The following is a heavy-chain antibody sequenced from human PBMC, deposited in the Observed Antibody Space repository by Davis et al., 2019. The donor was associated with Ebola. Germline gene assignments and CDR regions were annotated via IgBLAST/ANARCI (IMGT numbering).Heavy chain of an antibody. CDR1: GASISSAH. Sequence: MPSETLSLTCTVSGASISSAHWSWIRQPPGEGLEWIGYIYNNGRTNYNPALKSRVTISVDTSKNQFSMNLNSVTAADTAVYYCATQLLLYPLVDYWGQGTLVTVSS. J-gene: IGHJ4*02. V-gene: IGHV4-59*08. CDR2: IYNNGRT. CDR3: ATQLLLYPLVDY. D-gene: IGHD2-15*01.